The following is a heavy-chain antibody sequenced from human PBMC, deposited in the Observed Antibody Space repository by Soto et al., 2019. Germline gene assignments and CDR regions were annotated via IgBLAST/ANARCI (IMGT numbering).Heavy chain of an antibody. CDR3: ARADYGYVWGSYRYTRTFDY. CDR2: ISSSGSTI. V-gene: IGHV3-11*01. D-gene: IGHD3-16*02. J-gene: IGHJ4*02. Sequence: QVQLVESGGGLVKPGGSLRLSCAASGFTFSDYYMSWIRQAPGKGLEWVSYISSSGSTIYYADSVKGRFTISRDNAKNSLYLQMNSLRAEDTAVYYCARADYGYVWGSYRYTRTFDYWGQGTLVTVSS. CDR1: GFTFSDYY.